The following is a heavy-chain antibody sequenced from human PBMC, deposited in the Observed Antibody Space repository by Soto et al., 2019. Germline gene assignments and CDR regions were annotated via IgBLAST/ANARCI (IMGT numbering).Heavy chain of an antibody. J-gene: IGHJ4*02. CDR1: GFTFSSYA. V-gene: IGHV3-23*01. CDR2: ISGSGGST. Sequence: EVQLLESGGGLVQVGGSLRLSCAASGFTFSSYAMSWVRQAPGKGLEWVSVISGSGGSTYYADSVKGRFTIPRDNSKNTLYLQMNSLRAEDTAVYYCAKGLHGGQLVNFFDYWGQGTLVTVSS. D-gene: IGHD6-6*01. CDR3: AKGLHGGQLVNFFDY.